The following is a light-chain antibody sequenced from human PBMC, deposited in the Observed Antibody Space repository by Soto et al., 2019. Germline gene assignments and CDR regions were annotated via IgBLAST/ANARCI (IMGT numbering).Light chain of an antibody. Sequence: EIVLTQSPATLSLSPEERATLSCWASQSVSSSYLAWYQQKPGVAPRLLIYDASSRATGIPHRFSGSGSGKDLPVTIHRLEPEEFAVYDCQQYGSPPCTFGHGTKRPIK. CDR1: QSVSSSY. CDR3: QQYGSPPCT. CDR2: DAS. V-gene: IGKV3D-20*01. J-gene: IGKJ2*02.